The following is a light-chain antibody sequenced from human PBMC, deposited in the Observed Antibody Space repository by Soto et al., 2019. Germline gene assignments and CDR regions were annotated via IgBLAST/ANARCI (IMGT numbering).Light chain of an antibody. J-gene: IGKJ4*01. CDR1: QSISSW. Sequence: DIQMTQSPSTLSASVGDRVTITCRASQSISSWLAWYQQKPGKAPKLLIYDASSLESGVPSRFSGSGFWTEFTLPINSLQPDDFATYFCQKYNRYFLTFGGGNKVDIK. CDR3: QKYNRYFLT. CDR2: DAS. V-gene: IGKV1-5*01.